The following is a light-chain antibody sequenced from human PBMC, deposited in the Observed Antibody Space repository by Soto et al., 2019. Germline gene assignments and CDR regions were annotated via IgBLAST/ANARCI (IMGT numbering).Light chain of an antibody. CDR3: QQYYSTPPVT. J-gene: IGKJ3*01. Sequence: DIVMTQSPDSLAVCLGERATINCKSSQSVLYSSNNKNYLAWYQQKPGHPPKLLIYWASTRESGVPDRFSGSGSGTDFTLTISSLQAEDVAVYYCQQYYSTPPVTFGPGTKVDIK. CDR2: WAS. V-gene: IGKV4-1*01. CDR1: QSVLYSSNNKNY.